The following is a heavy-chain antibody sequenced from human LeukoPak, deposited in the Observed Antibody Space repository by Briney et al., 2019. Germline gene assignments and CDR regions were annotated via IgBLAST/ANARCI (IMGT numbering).Heavy chain of an antibody. Sequence: SETLSLTCTVSGGSISSGDYYWSWIRQPPGTGLEWIGYIYYSGSTYYNPTLKSRVTISVDTSNNQFSLKLSSVTAADTGVYYCFRDLPALGPVYRGQGTLVTVP. CDR1: GGSISSGDYY. CDR3: FRDLPALGPVY. D-gene: IGHD2-2*01. J-gene: IGHJ4*02. V-gene: IGHV4-30-4*01. CDR2: IYYSGST.